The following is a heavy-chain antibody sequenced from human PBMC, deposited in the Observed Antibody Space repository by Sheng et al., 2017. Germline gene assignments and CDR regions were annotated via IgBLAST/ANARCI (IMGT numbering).Heavy chain of an antibody. CDR1: GYSISSGYY. Sequence: QVQLQESGPGLVKPSETLSLTCAVSGYSISSGYYWGWIRQPPGKGLEWIGSIYHSGSTYYNPSLKSRVTISVDTSKNQFSLKLSSVTAADTAVYYCARVTGSNYVVGWFDPWGQGTLVTVSS. CDR2: IYHSGST. D-gene: IGHD4-4*01. J-gene: IGHJ5*02. CDR3: ARVTGSNYVVGWFDP. V-gene: IGHV4-38-2*01.